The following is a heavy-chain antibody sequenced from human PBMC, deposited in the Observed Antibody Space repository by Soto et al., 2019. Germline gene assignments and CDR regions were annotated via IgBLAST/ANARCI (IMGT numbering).Heavy chain of an antibody. D-gene: IGHD6-19*01. CDR1: GGSFSNYI. Sequence: QVHLVQSGAEVKKPGSSVKVSCKASGGSFSNYIFAWVRQAPGQGLEWMGGTIPMFATAQYAQKLQGRGTITADESTSTVYMDLTSLTSDDTAVSYCARGLFGQQWLVGFDTWGQGTLVTVSS. V-gene: IGHV1-69*01. J-gene: IGHJ4*02. CDR3: ARGLFGQQWLVGFDT. CDR2: TIPMFATA.